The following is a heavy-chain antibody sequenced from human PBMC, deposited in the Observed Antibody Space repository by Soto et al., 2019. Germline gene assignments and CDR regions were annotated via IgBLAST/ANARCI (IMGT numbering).Heavy chain of an antibody. Sequence: ASVKVSCKASGYTFTSYDINWVRQATGQGLEWMGWMNPNSGNTGYAQKFQGRVTMTRNTSISTAYMELSSLRSEDTAVYYCARSARFRDCSGGSCYRDHDAFDIWGQGTMVT. CDR2: MNPNSGNT. J-gene: IGHJ3*02. CDR3: ARSARFRDCSGGSCYRDHDAFDI. V-gene: IGHV1-8*01. D-gene: IGHD2-15*01. CDR1: GYTFTSYD.